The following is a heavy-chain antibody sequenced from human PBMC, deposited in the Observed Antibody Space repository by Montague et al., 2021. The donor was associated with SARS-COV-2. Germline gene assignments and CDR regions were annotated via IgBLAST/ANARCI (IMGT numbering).Heavy chain of an antibody. CDR1: GGSISSSSYY. CDR2: IYYSGST. J-gene: IGHJ4*02. CDR3: ARPKYSSSWYVDY. Sequence: SETLSLTCTVSGGSISSSSYYWGWIRQPPGKGLEWIGSIYYSGSTYYNPSLKGRVTISVDTSKNQFSLKLSSVTAADTAVYYRARPKYSSSWYVDYWGQGTLVTVSS. D-gene: IGHD6-13*01. V-gene: IGHV4-39*01.